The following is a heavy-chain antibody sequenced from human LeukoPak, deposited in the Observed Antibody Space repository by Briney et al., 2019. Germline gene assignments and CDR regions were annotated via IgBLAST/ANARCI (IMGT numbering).Heavy chain of an antibody. CDR3: AKEYSSGWYGFVDAFDI. Sequence: GGSLRLSCAASGFTFDDYAMHWVRQAPGKGLEWVSGISWNSGSIGYADSVKGRFTISRDNAKNSLYLQMNSLRAEDTALYYCAKEYSSGWYGFVDAFDIWGQGTMVTVSS. J-gene: IGHJ3*02. D-gene: IGHD6-19*01. CDR1: GFTFDDYA. V-gene: IGHV3-9*01. CDR2: ISWNSGSI.